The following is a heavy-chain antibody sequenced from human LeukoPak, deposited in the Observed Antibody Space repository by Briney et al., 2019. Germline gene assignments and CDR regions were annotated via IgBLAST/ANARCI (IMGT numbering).Heavy chain of an antibody. V-gene: IGHV3-23*01. Sequence: GGSLRLSCAASGFTFSSYAMSWVRQAPGKGLEWVSAISGSGGSTYYADSVKGRFTISRDNSKNTLYLQMNSLRAEDTATYFCAARPTSAAVAPSDYWGRGTLVTVSS. CDR2: ISGSGGST. CDR3: AARPTSAAVAPSDY. CDR1: GFTFSSYA. J-gene: IGHJ4*02. D-gene: IGHD6-19*01.